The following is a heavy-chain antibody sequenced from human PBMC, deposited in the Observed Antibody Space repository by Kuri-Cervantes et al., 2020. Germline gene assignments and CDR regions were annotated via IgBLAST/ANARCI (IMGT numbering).Heavy chain of an antibody. D-gene: IGHD3-10*01. CDR2: ISYDGSNK. CDR1: GFTFSSYA. J-gene: IGHJ4*02. CDR3: ARGWDYYGSESYYGFDY. Sequence: GGSLRLSCAASGFTFSSYAMSWVRQAPGKGLEWVAVISYDGSNKYYADSVKGRFTISRDNSKNTLYLQMNSLRAEDTAVYYCARGWDYYGSESYYGFDYWGQGTLVTVSS. V-gene: IGHV3-30*03.